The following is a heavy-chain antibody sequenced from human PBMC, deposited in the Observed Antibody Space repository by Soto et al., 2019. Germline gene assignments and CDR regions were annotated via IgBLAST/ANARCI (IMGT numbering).Heavy chain of an antibody. J-gene: IGHJ6*02. D-gene: IGHD2-2*01. Sequence: GGSLRLSCAASGFTFDDYAMHWVRQAPGKGLEWVSGISWNSGSIGYADSVKGRFTISRDNAKNSLYLQMNSLRAEDTALYYCAKDMGAGIVVVPAYYYGMDVWGQGTTVTVSS. CDR3: AKDMGAGIVVVPAYYYGMDV. V-gene: IGHV3-9*01. CDR1: GFTFDDYA. CDR2: ISWNSGSI.